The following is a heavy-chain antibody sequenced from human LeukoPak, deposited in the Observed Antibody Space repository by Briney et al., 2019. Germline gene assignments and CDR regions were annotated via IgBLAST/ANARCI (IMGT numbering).Heavy chain of an antibody. CDR1: GLTFSSYN. CDR2: ITASDTTK. D-gene: IGHD6-13*01. Sequence: PGGSLRLSCAASGLTFSSYNMNWVRQPPGNGPEWVAYITASDTTKYYADSVKGRFTISRDNAKKSLFLQMNSLRAEDTAVYYCAAASAFSSSWRSWGQGTVVSVSS. CDR3: AAASAFSSSWRS. J-gene: IGHJ5*02. V-gene: IGHV3-48*01.